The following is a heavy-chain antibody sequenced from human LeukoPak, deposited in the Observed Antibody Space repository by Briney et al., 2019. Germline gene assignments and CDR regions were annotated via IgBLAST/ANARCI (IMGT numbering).Heavy chain of an antibody. J-gene: IGHJ4*02. CDR1: GFTFSSYA. CDR2: ISGSGERS. V-gene: IGHV3-23*01. CDR3: ASYSYVSRVPSNY. D-gene: IGHD5-18*01. Sequence: GGSLRLSCTASGFTFSSYAMSWVRQAPGKGLELVSGISGSGERSDYADSVKGRFTVSRDNSKSTLFLQMNSLRAEDTAVYYCASYSYVSRVPSNYWGQGTLVTVSS.